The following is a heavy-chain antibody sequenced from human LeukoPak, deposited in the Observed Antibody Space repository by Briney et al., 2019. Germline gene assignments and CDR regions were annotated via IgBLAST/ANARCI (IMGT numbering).Heavy chain of an antibody. CDR2: IIPIFGTA. J-gene: IGHJ4*02. Sequence: ASVKVSCKASGGTFSSYAISWVRQAPGQGLEWMRGIIPIFGTANYAQKFEGRVTITADESTSTAYMELSSLRSEDTAVYYCASGPSGYCTNGVCYYFEYWGQGTLVTVSS. D-gene: IGHD2-8*01. V-gene: IGHV1-69*01. CDR3: ASGPSGYCTNGVCYYFEY. CDR1: GGTFSSYA.